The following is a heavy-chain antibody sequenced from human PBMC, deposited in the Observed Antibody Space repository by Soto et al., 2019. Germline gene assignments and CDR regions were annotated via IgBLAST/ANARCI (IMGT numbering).Heavy chain of an antibody. Sequence: QVQMVECGGSVVQPGRSLRLSCAASGFTFSSYGMHWVSQAPGKGMEWVAVISYDGSNKYSADSVKGGFTISRDKSKNTLYLQMHSLRSEDKALYSCAKERDDRSGYRRCYWYFDFWGRGTLVTVSS. D-gene: IGHD3-22*01. CDR2: ISYDGSNK. CDR3: AKERDDRSGYRRCYWYFDF. CDR1: GFTFSSYG. J-gene: IGHJ2*01. V-gene: IGHV3-30*18.